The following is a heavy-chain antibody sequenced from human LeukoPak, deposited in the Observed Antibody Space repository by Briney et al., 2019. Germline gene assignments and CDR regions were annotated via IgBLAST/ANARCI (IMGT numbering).Heavy chain of an antibody. J-gene: IGHJ5*02. V-gene: IGHV3-21*01. CDR1: GFTFSSYS. CDR3: AGGGGANISPSNWFDP. CDR2: ISTNSYI. D-gene: IGHD3-16*01. Sequence: GGSLRLSCAASGFTFSSYSMNWVRQAPGKGLEWVSSISTNSYIYYADSVKGRFTISRDNAKNSVYLQMNSLRAEDTAVYYCAGGGGANISPSNWFDPWGQGTLVTVSS.